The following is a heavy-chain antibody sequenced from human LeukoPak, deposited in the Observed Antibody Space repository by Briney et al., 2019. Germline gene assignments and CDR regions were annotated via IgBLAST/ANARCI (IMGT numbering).Heavy chain of an antibody. CDR3: ARKDDILTGYYFFDY. J-gene: IGHJ4*02. D-gene: IGHD3-9*01. V-gene: IGHV3-7*01. Sequence: GGSLRLSCAASGFTFSSYWMSWVRQAPGKGLEWVANIKQDGSEKYYVDFVKGRFTISRDSAKNSLYLQMNSLRAEDTAVYYCARKDDILTGYYFFDYWGQGTLVTVSS. CDR1: GFTFSSYW. CDR2: IKQDGSEK.